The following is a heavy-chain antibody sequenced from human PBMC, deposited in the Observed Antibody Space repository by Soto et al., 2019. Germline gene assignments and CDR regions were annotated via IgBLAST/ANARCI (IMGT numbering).Heavy chain of an antibody. CDR2: ISNSGGGT. J-gene: IGHJ4*02. CDR3: AKGDVGGYYYSGL. V-gene: IGHV3-23*01. Sequence: GGSLRLSCAASGFTFSNYVMSWVRQAPGKGLEWVSSISNSGGGTYYADSVRGRFTISRDNSKNTLYLQMNSLRAEDTAVYYCAKGDVGGYYYSGLWGRGTLVTVSS. CDR1: GFTFSNYV. D-gene: IGHD1-26*01.